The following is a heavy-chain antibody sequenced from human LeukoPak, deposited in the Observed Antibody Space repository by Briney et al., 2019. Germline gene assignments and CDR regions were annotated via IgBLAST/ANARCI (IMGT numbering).Heavy chain of an antibody. CDR1: GFTFSSYA. J-gene: IGHJ4*02. CDR3: AKDGRYTYYYYFDY. D-gene: IGHD5-18*01. Sequence: GGSLRLSCAASGFTFSSYAMSWVRQAPGKGLEWVSSISNSGGSTYYADSVNGRFTISRDNSKNTLYLQMNSLRAEDTAVYYCAKDGRYTYYYYFDYWGQGTLVTVSS. CDR2: ISNSGGST. V-gene: IGHV3-23*01.